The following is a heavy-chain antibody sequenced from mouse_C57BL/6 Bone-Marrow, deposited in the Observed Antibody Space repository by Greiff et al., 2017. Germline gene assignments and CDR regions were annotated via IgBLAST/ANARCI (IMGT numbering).Heavy chain of an antibody. CDR2: IDPSDSYT. D-gene: IGHD3-2*02. V-gene: IGHV1-69*01. J-gene: IGHJ3*01. Sequence: QVQLKQSGAELVKPGASVKLSCKASGYTFTSYWMHWVKQRPGQGLEWIGEIDPSDSYTNYNQKFKGKSTLTVDKSSSTAYMQLSSLTSEDSAVYYCARKSAQATSFAYWGQGTLVTVSA. CDR3: ARKSAQATSFAY. CDR1: GYTFTSYW.